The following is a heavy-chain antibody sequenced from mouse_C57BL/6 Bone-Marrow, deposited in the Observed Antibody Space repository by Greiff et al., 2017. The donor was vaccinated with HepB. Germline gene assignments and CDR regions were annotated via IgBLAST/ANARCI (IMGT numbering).Heavy chain of an antibody. J-gene: IGHJ4*01. D-gene: IGHD2-3*01. CDR2: IDPSDSYT. CDR3: ATDGPSYYAMDY. CDR1: GYTFTSYW. Sequence: VQLQQPGAELVRPGTSVKLSCKASGYTFTSYWMPWVKQRPGQGLEWIGVIDPSDSYTNYNQKFKGKATLTVDTSSSTAYMQLSSLTSEDSAVYYCATDGPSYYAMDYWGQGTSVTVSS. V-gene: IGHV1-59*01.